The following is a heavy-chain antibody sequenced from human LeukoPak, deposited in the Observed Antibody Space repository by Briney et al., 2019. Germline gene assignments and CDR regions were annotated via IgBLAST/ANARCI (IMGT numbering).Heavy chain of an antibody. J-gene: IGHJ4*02. CDR3: ARLDFSSWYGTDY. V-gene: IGHV4-34*01. Sequence: SETLSLTCAVYVGSFSGYYWTWIRQPPGKGLEWIGEINHSGSINYTPSLKSRVTISVDTSKNQFSLKLSSVTAADTAVYYCARLDFSSWYGTDYWGQGTLVTVSS. CDR2: INHSGSI. CDR1: VGSFSGYY. D-gene: IGHD6-13*01.